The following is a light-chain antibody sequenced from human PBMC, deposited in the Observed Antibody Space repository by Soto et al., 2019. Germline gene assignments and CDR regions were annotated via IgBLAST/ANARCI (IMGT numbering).Light chain of an antibody. CDR2: DVS. CDR3: CSYAGRYIVV. Sequence: QSALTQPRSVSGSPGHSVAISCTGTSSDVGGYTYVAWYRQYPGKAPKLMLYDVSKRPSGVPDRFSGSKSGNTASLTISGLQAEDEADYCCCSYAGRYIVVFGGGTKLTVL. J-gene: IGLJ2*01. CDR1: SSDVGGYTY. V-gene: IGLV2-11*01.